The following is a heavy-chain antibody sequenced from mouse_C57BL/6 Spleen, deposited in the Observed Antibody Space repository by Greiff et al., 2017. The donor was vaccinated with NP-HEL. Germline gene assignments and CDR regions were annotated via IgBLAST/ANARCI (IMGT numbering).Heavy chain of an antibody. D-gene: IGHD3-2*02. Sequence: VKVEESGGGLVKPGGSLKLSRAASGFTFSDYGMHWVRQAPEKGLEWVAYISSGSSTIYYADTVKGRFTISRDNAKNTLFLQMTSLRSEDTAMYYCARRGGSGVLYYFDYWGQGTTLTVSS. J-gene: IGHJ2*01. V-gene: IGHV5-17*01. CDR1: GFTFSDYG. CDR3: ARRGGSGVLYYFDY. CDR2: ISSGSSTI.